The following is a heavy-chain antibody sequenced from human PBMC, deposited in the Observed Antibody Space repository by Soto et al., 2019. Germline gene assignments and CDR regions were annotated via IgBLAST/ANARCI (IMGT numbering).Heavy chain of an antibody. CDR2: IYYSGST. D-gene: IGHD6-19*01. V-gene: IGHV4-28*01. J-gene: IGHJ6*02. CDR1: GYSISSSNW. CDR3: ARNPGSFPYYGMDV. Sequence: SETLSLTCAVSGYSISSSNWWGWIRQPPGKGLEWIGYIYYSGSTYYNPSLKSRVTMSVDTSKNQFSLKLSSVTAVDTAVYYCARNPGSFPYYGMDVWGQGTTVTVSS.